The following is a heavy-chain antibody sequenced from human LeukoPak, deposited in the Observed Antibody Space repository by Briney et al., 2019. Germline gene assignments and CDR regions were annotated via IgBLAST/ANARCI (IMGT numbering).Heavy chain of an antibody. CDR3: ARDFEVFYDY. CDR1: GGSISSYY. J-gene: IGHJ4*02. D-gene: IGHD2/OR15-2a*01. V-gene: IGHV4-59*12. CDR2: IYYSGST. Sequence: SETLSLTCTVSGGSISSYYWSWIRQPPGKGLEWIGYIYYSGSTYYSPSLKSRVTMSVDTSKNQFSLKLTSVTAADTAVYYCARDFEVFYDYWGQGILVTVSS.